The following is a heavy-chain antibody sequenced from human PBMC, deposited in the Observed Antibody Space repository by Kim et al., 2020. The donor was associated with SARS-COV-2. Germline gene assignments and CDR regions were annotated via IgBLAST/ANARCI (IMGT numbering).Heavy chain of an antibody. CDR3: ARDQLRFLEWLFPTNTYYFDY. D-gene: IGHD3-3*01. V-gene: IGHV3-30*01. Sequence: FTISRDNSKNTLYLQMNSLRAEDTAVYYCARDQLRFLEWLFPTNTYYFDYWGQGTLVTVSS. J-gene: IGHJ4*02.